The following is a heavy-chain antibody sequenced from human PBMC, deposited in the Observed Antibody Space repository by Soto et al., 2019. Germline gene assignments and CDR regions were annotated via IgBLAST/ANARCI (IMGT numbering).Heavy chain of an antibody. V-gene: IGHV4-31*03. CDR3: ARASPPRPNGSGSYYQVPFDY. J-gene: IGHJ4*02. CDR2: IYYSGST. CDR1: GGSISSGGYY. Sequence: SETLSLTCTVSGGSISSGGYYWSWIRQHPGKGLEWIGYIYYSGSTYYNPSLKSRVTISADTSKNQFSLKLSSVTAADTAVYYCARASPPRPNGSGSYYQVPFDYWGQGTLVTVSS. D-gene: IGHD3-10*01.